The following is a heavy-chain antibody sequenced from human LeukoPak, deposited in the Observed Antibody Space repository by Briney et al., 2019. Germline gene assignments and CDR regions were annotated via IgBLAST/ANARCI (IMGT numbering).Heavy chain of an antibody. V-gene: IGHV4-59*01. CDR1: GGSISSYS. Sequence: PSETLSLTCTVSGGSISSYSWSWVRQPPGKGLEWIGYTYYTGSTNYNPSLKSRVTISVNTSKNQFSLKLSSVTAADTAVFYCARGSYYYFDYWGQGILVTVSS. D-gene: IGHD3-10*01. J-gene: IGHJ4*02. CDR3: ARGSYYYFDY. CDR2: TYYTGST.